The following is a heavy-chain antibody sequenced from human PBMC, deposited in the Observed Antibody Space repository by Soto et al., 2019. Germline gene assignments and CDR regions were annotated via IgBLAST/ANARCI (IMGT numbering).Heavy chain of an antibody. V-gene: IGHV4-59*01. D-gene: IGHD5-18*01. J-gene: IGHJ5*02. CDR1: GGSISSYY. Sequence: SETLSLTCTVSGGSISSYYWSWIRQPPGKGLEWIGYIYYSGNTNYNPSLKSRVIISVDTSKNLFSLKLTSVTAADTAVYYCARIPVDTSMIYWLDPWGQGTLVTAPQ. CDR3: ARIPVDTSMIYWLDP. CDR2: IYYSGNT.